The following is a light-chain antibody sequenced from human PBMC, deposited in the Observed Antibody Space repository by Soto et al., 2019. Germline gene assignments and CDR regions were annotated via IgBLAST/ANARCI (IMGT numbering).Light chain of an antibody. CDR3: QKYNSAGWT. CDR1: QGISNY. Sequence: DIQMTQSPSSLSASVGDRVTITCRASQGISNYLAWYQKKPGKVPKLLIYAASTLQSGVPSRFSGSGSGTDCTLTISSLQPEDVATYYCQKYNSAGWTFGQGTKVEIK. V-gene: IGKV1-27*01. CDR2: AAS. J-gene: IGKJ1*01.